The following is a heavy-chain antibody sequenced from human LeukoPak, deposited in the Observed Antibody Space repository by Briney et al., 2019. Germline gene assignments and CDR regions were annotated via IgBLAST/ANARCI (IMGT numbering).Heavy chain of an antibody. CDR2: ISYDGSNK. Sequence: GGSLRLSCAASGFTFSSYGMHWVRQAPGKGLEWVAVISYDGSNKYYADSVKGRFTISRDNSKNTLYLQMNSLRAEDTAVYYCAKGPTYYYDSSGYLVSWGQGTLVTVSS. D-gene: IGHD3-22*01. CDR3: AKGPTYYYDSSGYLVS. CDR1: GFTFSSYG. J-gene: IGHJ4*02. V-gene: IGHV3-30*18.